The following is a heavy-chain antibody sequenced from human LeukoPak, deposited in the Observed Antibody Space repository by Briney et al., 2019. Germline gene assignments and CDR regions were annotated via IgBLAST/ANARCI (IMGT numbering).Heavy chain of an antibody. CDR1: GGSFSPYY. CDR2: INHSGST. J-gene: IGHJ4*02. V-gene: IGHV4-34*01. D-gene: IGHD2-21*02. Sequence: SETLSLTCAVYGGSFSPYYWSWIRQPPGKGLEWIGEINHSGSTNYNPSLKSRVTISVDTSNNQFSLRLSSVTAADTAVYYCARGGFYCGGDCYVDYWGQGTLVTVSS. CDR3: ARGGFYCGGDCYVDY.